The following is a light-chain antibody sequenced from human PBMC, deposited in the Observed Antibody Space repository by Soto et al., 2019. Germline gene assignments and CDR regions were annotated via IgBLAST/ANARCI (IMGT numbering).Light chain of an antibody. CDR1: ESVGHN. J-gene: IGKJ1*01. CDR2: GAS. CDR3: QHYESGPPLFT. Sequence: VMTVSTAPVFVSRGERATLYCRDCESVGHNLTWYQQKPVPAPSLCIFGASARATGVPDRFSVSGSGTEFTRSITNLQSEPAAGDYYQHYESGPPLFTFGQGTKVDIK. V-gene: IGKV3-15*01.